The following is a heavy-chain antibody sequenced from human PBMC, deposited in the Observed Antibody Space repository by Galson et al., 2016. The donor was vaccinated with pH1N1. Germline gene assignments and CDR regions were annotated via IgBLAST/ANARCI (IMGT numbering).Heavy chain of an antibody. J-gene: IGHJ4*02. CDR2: IDPSDGGT. D-gene: IGHD7-27*01. V-gene: IGHV1-46*03. Sequence: SVKVSCKASGYTFTRYYLHWVRQAPGQGLEWMGVIDPSDGGTTYAQKFQGRVTITRDTSTSTVYVEVYSLKSEDTAVYYCTRDLGRRREFWGQGTLVTVSS. CDR3: TRDLGRRREF. CDR1: GYTFTRYY.